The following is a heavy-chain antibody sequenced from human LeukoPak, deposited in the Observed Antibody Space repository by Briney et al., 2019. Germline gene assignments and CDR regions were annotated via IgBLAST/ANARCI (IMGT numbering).Heavy chain of an antibody. CDR1: GGSFSGYF. CDR2: INRGGST. J-gene: IGHJ5*02. Sequence: SETLSLTCAVYGGSFSGYFWSWIRQPPGKGLEWIGEINRGGSTTYNPSLESRVTISVDTSKNQFSLKLSSVTAADTAVYYCVRHFTIRTNWFDPWGQGTLVTVSS. D-gene: IGHD3-10*01. V-gene: IGHV4-34*01. CDR3: VRHFTIRTNWFDP.